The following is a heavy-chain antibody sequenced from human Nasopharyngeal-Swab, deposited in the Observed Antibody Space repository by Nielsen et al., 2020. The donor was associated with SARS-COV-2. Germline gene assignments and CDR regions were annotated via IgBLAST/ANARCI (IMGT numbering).Heavy chain of an antibody. CDR3: ARDRSNWGSYYYYYGMDV. CDR1: GFTFSSYS. V-gene: IGHV3-21*01. D-gene: IGHD7-27*01. Sequence: GESLKISCAASGFTFSSYSMNWVRQAPGKGLEWVSSISSSSSYIYYADSVKGRFTISRDKAKNSLYLQMNSLRAEDTAVYYCARDRSNWGSYYYYYGMDVWGQGTTVTVSS. J-gene: IGHJ6*02. CDR2: ISSSSSYI.